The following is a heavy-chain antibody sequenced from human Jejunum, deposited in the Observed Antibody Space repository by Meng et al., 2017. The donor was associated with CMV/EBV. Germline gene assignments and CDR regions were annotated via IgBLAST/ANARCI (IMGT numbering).Heavy chain of an antibody. CDR1: GCTVISTDW. CDR3: ARDLTIVRGLIDY. CDR2: IYHSGGT. J-gene: IGHJ4*02. D-gene: IGHD3-10*01. Sequence: VAGCTVISTDWRSWGRQPQGKGREWIGEIYHSGGTNCNPCLKSRVTISVDKSKNQFSQNLSSVTAADTAVYYCARDLTIVRGLIDYWGQGTLVTVSS. V-gene: IGHV4-4*02.